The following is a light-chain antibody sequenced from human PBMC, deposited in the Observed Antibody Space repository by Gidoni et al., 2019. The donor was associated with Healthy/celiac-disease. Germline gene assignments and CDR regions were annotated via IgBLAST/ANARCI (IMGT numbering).Light chain of an antibody. Sequence: EIVLTQSPGTLSLSPGERATLSCSASQSVSSGYLAWYQHKPGQAPRLLIYGASSRATGIPDRFSGSGSGTDFTLTISRLEPEDFAVYYCQQYGSSPLTFGGXTKVEIK. J-gene: IGKJ4*01. CDR3: QQYGSSPLT. CDR2: GAS. CDR1: QSVSSGY. V-gene: IGKV3-20*01.